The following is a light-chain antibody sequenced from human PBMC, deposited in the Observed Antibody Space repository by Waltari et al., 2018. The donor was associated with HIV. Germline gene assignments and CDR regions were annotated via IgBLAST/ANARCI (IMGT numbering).Light chain of an antibody. CDR1: LSNIRTNS. CDR2: END. Sequence: SVLTQPPSLSAAPGQRITISCSGSLSNIRTNSLSWYPQVPGTAPKLLIYENDKRPSGIPDRVSGSKSDTSATLGISGFRTGDEADYYCATWDSRLNSYVFGSGTTVIVL. J-gene: IGLJ1*01. V-gene: IGLV1-51*02. CDR3: ATWDSRLNSYV.